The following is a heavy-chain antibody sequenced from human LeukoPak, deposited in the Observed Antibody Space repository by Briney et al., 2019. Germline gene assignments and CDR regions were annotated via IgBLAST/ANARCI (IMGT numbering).Heavy chain of an antibody. V-gene: IGHV1-2*02. CDR1: GYTFTGYY. CDR3: ARTSSGWYAGYDY. Sequence: GASVKVSCKASGYTFTGYYMHWVRQAPGQGLEWMGWINPNSGGTNYAQKFQGRVTMTRDASISTAYMELSRLRSDDTAVYYCARTSSGWYAGYDYWGQGTLVTVSS. D-gene: IGHD6-19*01. J-gene: IGHJ4*02. CDR2: INPNSGGT.